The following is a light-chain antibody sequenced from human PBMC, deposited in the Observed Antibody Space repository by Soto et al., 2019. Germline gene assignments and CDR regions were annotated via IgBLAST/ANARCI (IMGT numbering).Light chain of an antibody. CDR1: QSVSSN. CDR3: QQYNNWPPYT. Sequence: EIEMTQSPATLSVSPGERATLSCRASQSVSSNIAWYQQKPGQAHRLLIYGASTRATGIPARFSGSGSGTEFTLTISSLQSADFAVYYCQQYNNWPPYTFGQGTKLEIK. V-gene: IGKV3-15*01. CDR2: GAS. J-gene: IGKJ2*01.